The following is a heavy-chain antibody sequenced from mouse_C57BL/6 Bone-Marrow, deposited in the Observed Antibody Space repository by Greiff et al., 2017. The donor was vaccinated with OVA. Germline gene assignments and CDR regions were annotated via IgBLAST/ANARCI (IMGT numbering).Heavy chain of an antibody. V-gene: IGHV14-4*01. CDR3: TTGGPPPWFAY. J-gene: IGHJ3*01. CDR2: IDPENGDT. D-gene: IGHD3-3*01. CDR1: GFNIKDDS. Sequence: VQLKESGAELVRPGGSVQLSCTASGFNIKDDSMHWVKQRPEQGLEWIGWIDPENGDTEYASKFQGKVTITAYTSSNTAYLQLSSLTSEDTAVYYCTTGGPPPWFAYWGQGTLVTVSA.